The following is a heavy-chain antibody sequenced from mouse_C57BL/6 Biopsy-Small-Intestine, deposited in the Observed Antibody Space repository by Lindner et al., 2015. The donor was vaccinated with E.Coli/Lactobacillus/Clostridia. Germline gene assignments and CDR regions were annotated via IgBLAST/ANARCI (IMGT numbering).Heavy chain of an antibody. CDR3: ARGQGVRSAVLQI. V-gene: IGHV1S61*01. CDR1: GFTFTSYY. J-gene: IGHJ3*01. D-gene: IGHD1-1*01. CDR2: INPNNNAK. Sequence: SVKVSCKASGFTFTSYYLHWLRQAPGQGLEWLGMINPNNNAKDYAQKFQDRLTVTRDTSTTTLYMELTSLRSDDTAVYYCARGQGVRSAVLQIWGQGSLVSVS.